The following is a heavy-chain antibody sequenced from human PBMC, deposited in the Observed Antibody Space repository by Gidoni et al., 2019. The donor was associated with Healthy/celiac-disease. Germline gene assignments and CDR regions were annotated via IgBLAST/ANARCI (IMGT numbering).Heavy chain of an antibody. D-gene: IGHD4-17*01. CDR3: ATAGDMTTVVPGDY. CDR2: IIPIVGTA. CDR1: GGTLSSYA. Sequence: QVQLVQSGAAVKKPGSSVKLSCTASGGTLSSYAISRVRQAPGQGLEWMGGIIPIVGTANYAQKFQGRVTITADESTSTAYMELSSLRSEDTAVYYCATAGDMTTVVPGDYWGQGTLVTVSA. J-gene: IGHJ4*02. V-gene: IGHV1-69*01.